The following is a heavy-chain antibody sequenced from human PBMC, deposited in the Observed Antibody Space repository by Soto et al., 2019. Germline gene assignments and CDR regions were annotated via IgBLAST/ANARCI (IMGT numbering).Heavy chain of an antibody. Sequence: SETLSLTCSVSGGSISSRSYYWGWIRQPPGKGLEWIASMYYSGSTYNNPSLRSRVTISVDTSKNQISLKLSSVTAADTAVYYCARQDHYDSGSYFPYYFDSWGQGTLVTVS. CDR3: ARQDHYDSGSYFPYYFDS. J-gene: IGHJ4*02. CDR2: MYYSGST. CDR1: GGSISSRSYY. V-gene: IGHV4-39*01. D-gene: IGHD3-10*01.